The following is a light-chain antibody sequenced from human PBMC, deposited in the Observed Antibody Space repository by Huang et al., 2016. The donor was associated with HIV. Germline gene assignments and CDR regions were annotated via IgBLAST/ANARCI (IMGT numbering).Light chain of an antibody. CDR2: AAS. CDR3: LQDFNYPRT. J-gene: IGKJ1*01. Sequence: AIQLTQSPSSLSASVGDRVTITCRASQDITNDLGWYQQKPGKAPKLLISAASTLRSGVQSRFSGSGSGTDFTLTISSLQPEDFATYFCLQDFNYPRTFGQGTRVEIK. CDR1: QDITND. V-gene: IGKV1-6*02.